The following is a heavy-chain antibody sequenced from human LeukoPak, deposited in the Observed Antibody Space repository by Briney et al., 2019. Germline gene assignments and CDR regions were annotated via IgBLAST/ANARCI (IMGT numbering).Heavy chain of an antibody. Sequence: SVKVSCKASGGTFSSYAISWVRQAPGQGLEWMGGIIPIFGTANYAQKFQGRVTITADESTSTAYMELSSLRSEDTAVYYCARVAGYCSSTSCYLYGIDVWGQGTTVTVSS. D-gene: IGHD2-2*01. J-gene: IGHJ6*02. CDR3: ARVAGYCSSTSCYLYGIDV. CDR1: GGTFSSYA. CDR2: IIPIFGTA. V-gene: IGHV1-69*13.